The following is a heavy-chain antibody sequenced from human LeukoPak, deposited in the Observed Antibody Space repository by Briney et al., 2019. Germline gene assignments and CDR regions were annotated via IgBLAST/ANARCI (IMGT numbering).Heavy chain of an antibody. D-gene: IGHD6-19*01. CDR1: GYTFTGYY. V-gene: IGHV1-2*04. J-gene: IGHJ4*02. CDR3: ARGGLLYSSGWYYFDY. Sequence: GASVKVSCKASGYTFTGYYMHWVRQAPGQGLEWMGWINPNSSGTNYAQKFQGWVTMTRDTSISTAYMELSRLRSDDTAVYYCARGGLLYSSGWYYFDYWGQGTLVTVSS. CDR2: INPNSSGT.